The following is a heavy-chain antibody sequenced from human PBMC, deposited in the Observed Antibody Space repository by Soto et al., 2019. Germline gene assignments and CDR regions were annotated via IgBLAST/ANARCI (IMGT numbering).Heavy chain of an antibody. CDR3: ARRVLHSSGWYFDY. V-gene: IGHV3-53*01. CDR1: GFTVSRNY. D-gene: IGHD6-19*01. Sequence: GGSLKLSCAASGFTVSRNYMSWVRQAPGKGLEWVSVIYSGGSTYYADSVKGRFTISRDKSKNTLYLQMNSLRAEDTAVYYCARRVLHSSGWYFDYWGQGTLVTVSS. CDR2: IYSGGST. J-gene: IGHJ4*02.